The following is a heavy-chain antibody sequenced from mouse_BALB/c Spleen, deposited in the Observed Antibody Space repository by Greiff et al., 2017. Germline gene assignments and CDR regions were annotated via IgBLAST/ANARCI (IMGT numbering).Heavy chain of an antibody. CDR3: ARDIVRGAMDY. CDR2: IRNKANGYTT. D-gene: IGHD1-1*01. J-gene: IGHJ4*01. CDR1: GFTFTDYY. V-gene: IGHV7-3*02. Sequence: EVKLMESGGGLVQPGGSLRLSCATSGFTFTDYYMSWVRQPPGKALEWLGFIRNKANGYTTEYSASVKGRFTISRDNSQSFLYLQMNTLRAEDSATYYCARDIVRGAMDYWGQGTSVTVSS.